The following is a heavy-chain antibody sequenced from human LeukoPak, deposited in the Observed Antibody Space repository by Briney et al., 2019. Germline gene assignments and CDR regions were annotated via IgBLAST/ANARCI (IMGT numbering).Heavy chain of an antibody. CDR3: ARVGQFNLFFFDY. Sequence: PSETLSLTCAVYGGSFSGYYWSWIRQPPGKGLEWIGEINHSGSTNYNPSLKSRVTISVDKSKNQFSLKLSSVTAADTAVYYCARVGQFNLFFFDYWGQGTLVTVSS. CDR2: INHSGST. D-gene: IGHD5-24*01. CDR1: GGSFSGYY. V-gene: IGHV4-34*01. J-gene: IGHJ4*02.